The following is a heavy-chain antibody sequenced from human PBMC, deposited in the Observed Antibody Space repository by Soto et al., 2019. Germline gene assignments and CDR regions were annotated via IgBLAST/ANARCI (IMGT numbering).Heavy chain of an antibody. D-gene: IGHD2-15*01. Sequence: EVLLFQSGGGLAQPGESLTLSCATSGFILSRHAMSWVRQAPGTGLDWVSVIGYRTTDTYYADSVKGRFTISRDESTNTVYLQMNNLRVEDTAVYYCAKDRGGGWVIDYWGQGNLVTVSS. V-gene: IGHV3-23*01. CDR1: GFILSRHA. CDR3: AKDRGGGWVIDY. J-gene: IGHJ4*02. CDR2: IGYRTTDT.